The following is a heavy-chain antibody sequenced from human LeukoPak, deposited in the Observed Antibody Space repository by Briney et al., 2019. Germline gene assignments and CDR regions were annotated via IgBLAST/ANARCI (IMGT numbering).Heavy chain of an antibody. CDR1: GGSFSGYY. CDR2: INHSGST. J-gene: IGHJ6*03. Sequence: SGTLSLTCAVYGGSFSGYYWSWIRQPPGKGLEWIGEINHSGSTNYNPSLKSRVTISVDTSKNQFSLKLSSVTAADTAVYYCARKAYYDFWSGSRYYYYYMDVWGKGTTVTVSS. V-gene: IGHV4-34*01. CDR3: ARKAYYDFWSGSRYYYYYMDV. D-gene: IGHD3-3*01.